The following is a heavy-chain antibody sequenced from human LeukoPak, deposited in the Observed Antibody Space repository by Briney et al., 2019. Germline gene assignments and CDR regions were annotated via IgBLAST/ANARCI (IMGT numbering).Heavy chain of an antibody. CDR3: ARDQRYCSSSSCPWEPFDY. V-gene: IGHV3-7*05. Sequence: GGSLRLSCAASGFTFSSYWMSWVRQAPGKGLEWVANIKQDGSEKYYVDSVKGRFTISRGNAKNSLYLQMNSLRAEDTAVYYCARDQRYCSSSSCPWEPFDYWGQGTLVTVSS. CDR2: IKQDGSEK. CDR1: GFTFSSYW. J-gene: IGHJ4*02. D-gene: IGHD2-2*01.